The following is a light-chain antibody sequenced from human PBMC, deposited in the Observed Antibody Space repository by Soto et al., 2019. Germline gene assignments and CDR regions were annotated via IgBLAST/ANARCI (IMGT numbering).Light chain of an antibody. V-gene: IGKV1-27*01. CDR2: DAS. J-gene: IGKJ3*01. Sequence: DIQMTQSPSSLSASVGDRVTITCRASQAISDYLAWYQQKPGKVPRLLIYDASTLQSGVPSRFSGSGSGTDFTLTISSLQPEDVATYYCQKYNSALFTFGPGTKVEIK. CDR1: QAISDY. CDR3: QKYNSALFT.